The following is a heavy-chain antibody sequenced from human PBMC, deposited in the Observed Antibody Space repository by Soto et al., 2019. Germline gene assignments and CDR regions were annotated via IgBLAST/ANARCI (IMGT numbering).Heavy chain of an antibody. J-gene: IGHJ6*02. Sequence: SETLSLTCAVSGGSISSGGYSWSWIRQPPGKGLEWIGYTYHSGSTYYNPSLKSRVTISVDRSKNQFSLKLSSVTAADTAVYYCARGGIAVAGTGCYYYGMDVWGQGTTVTVSS. V-gene: IGHV4-30-2*01. CDR3: ARGGIAVAGTGCYYYGMDV. CDR2: TYHSGST. D-gene: IGHD6-19*01. CDR1: GGSISSGGYS.